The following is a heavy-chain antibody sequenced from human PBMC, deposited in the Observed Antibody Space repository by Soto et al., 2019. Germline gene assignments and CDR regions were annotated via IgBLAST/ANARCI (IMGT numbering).Heavy chain of an antibody. D-gene: IGHD1-26*01. J-gene: IGHJ5*02. CDR3: AKAGGGSYFIGWFDP. Sequence: LRLSCAASGFTFSSYGMHWVRQAPGKGLEWVAVISYDGSNKYYADSVKGRFTISRDNSKNTLYLQMNSLRAEDTAVYYCAKAGGGSYFIGWFDPWGQGTLVTVSS. CDR1: GFTFSSYG. CDR2: ISYDGSNK. V-gene: IGHV3-30*18.